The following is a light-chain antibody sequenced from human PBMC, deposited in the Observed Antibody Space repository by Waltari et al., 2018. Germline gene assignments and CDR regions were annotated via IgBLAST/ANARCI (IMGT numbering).Light chain of an antibody. CDR2: CTS. V-gene: IGKV3-20*01. J-gene: IGKJ4*02. CDR3: QQHGSSPRLS. CDR1: QSVSSSY. Sequence: EIVLTQSPGTLSLSPGEGATLSCRASQSVSSSYLAWYQQKPGQAPRLLIYCTSNSATDIPDRISGSGSGTAFTLTTSRRGPEDVSVYYCQQHGSSPRLSFGGGTKVEIK.